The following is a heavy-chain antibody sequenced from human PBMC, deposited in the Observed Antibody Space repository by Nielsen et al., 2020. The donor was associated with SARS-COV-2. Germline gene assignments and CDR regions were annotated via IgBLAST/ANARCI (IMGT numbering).Heavy chain of an antibody. Sequence: SYYWAWIRQPPGKGLEWIGSVYYFGSTYYNPSLRSRVTISVDTSNNQFSLKLSSVTAADTAVYFCARPITNNYYYYYMDVWGKGTTVTVSS. CDR2: VYYFGST. J-gene: IGHJ6*03. D-gene: IGHD1-1*01. V-gene: IGHV4-39*07. CDR1: SYY. CDR3: ARPITNNYYYYYMDV.